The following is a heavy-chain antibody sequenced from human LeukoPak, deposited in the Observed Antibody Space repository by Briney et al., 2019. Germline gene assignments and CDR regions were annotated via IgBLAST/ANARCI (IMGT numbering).Heavy chain of an antibody. CDR1: GFTFSSYV. CDR3: ARDWVYKIDY. CDR2: ISHDGFI. V-gene: IGHV3-74*01. Sequence: GGSLRLSCETAGFTFSSYVMHWVRRTPGKGLVWVSRISHDGFISYADSVKGRFTISRGNAKNTLILQMNSLRAEDTAVYYCARDWVYKIDYWGRGTLVTVSS. J-gene: IGHJ4*02. D-gene: IGHD5-24*01.